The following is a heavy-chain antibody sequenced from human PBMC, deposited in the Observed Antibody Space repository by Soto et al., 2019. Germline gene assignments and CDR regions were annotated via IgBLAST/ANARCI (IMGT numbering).Heavy chain of an antibody. Sequence: ASVKVSCKASGYTFTSYAMHWVRQAPGQRLEWMGWINAGNGNTKYSQKFQGRVTITRDTSASTAYMELSSLRSDDTAVYYCARSCYIVATSWFDPWGQGTLVTVSS. V-gene: IGHV1-3*01. CDR2: INAGNGNT. CDR1: GYTFTSYA. J-gene: IGHJ5*02. CDR3: ARSCYIVATSWFDP. D-gene: IGHD5-12*01.